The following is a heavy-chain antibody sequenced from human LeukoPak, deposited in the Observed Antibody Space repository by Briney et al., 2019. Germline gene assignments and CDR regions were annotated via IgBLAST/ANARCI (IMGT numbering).Heavy chain of an antibody. V-gene: IGHV4-61*01. D-gene: IGHD1-26*01. Sequence: SETLSLTCTVSGYSISDGNYWGWIRQPPGKGLEWIGYIYYRGSTNYNPSLKSRVTISVDTSKNQFSLKLSSVTAADTAVYYCAREGGSYYGGVDYWGQGTLVTVSS. J-gene: IGHJ4*02. CDR3: AREGGSYYGGVDY. CDR2: IYYRGST. CDR1: GYSISDGNY.